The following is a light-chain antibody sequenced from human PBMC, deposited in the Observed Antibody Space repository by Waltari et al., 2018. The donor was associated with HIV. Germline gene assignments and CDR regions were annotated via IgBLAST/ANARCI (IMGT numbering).Light chain of an antibody. CDR3: QQRTGWPPALT. J-gene: IGKJ4*01. V-gene: IGKV3-11*01. CDR2: EAS. CDR1: QSVSSY. Sequence: IVLTQSPATLSLSPGERATLSCRASQSVSSYLAWYQQKPGRAPRLLIYEASNRATGVPARFSATGSGTDFTLNISSLDPDDSAVYYCQQRTGWPPALTFGGGTKVEI.